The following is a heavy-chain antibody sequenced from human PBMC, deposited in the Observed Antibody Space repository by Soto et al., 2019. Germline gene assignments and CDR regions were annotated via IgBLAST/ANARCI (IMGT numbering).Heavy chain of an antibody. CDR2: ISGSGGST. CDR1: GFTFSSYA. CDR3: AKDRPPTYYYDSSGPEGAFDI. Sequence: GGSLRLSCAASGFTFSSYAMSWVRQAPGKGLEWVSAISGSGGSTYYADSVKGRFTISRDNSKNTLYLQMNSLRAEDTAVYYCAKDRPPTYYYDSSGPEGAFDIWGQGTMVTVS. J-gene: IGHJ3*02. V-gene: IGHV3-23*01. D-gene: IGHD3-22*01.